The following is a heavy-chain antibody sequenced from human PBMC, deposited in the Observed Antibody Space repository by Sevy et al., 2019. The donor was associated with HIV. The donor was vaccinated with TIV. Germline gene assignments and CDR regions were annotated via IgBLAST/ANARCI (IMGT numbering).Heavy chain of an antibody. Sequence: GGSLRLSCAASGFSISGYTMNWVRQAPGEGLEWVSSISSGSSFIYYADSLKGRFTISRDNARNLLYLQMNSLRVEDTAVYYCARVGLGDCSGTNCSPNDYWGQGTLVTVSS. CDR3: ARVGLGDCSGTNCSPNDY. V-gene: IGHV3-21*01. D-gene: IGHD2-2*01. J-gene: IGHJ4*02. CDR1: GFSISGYT. CDR2: ISSGSSFI.